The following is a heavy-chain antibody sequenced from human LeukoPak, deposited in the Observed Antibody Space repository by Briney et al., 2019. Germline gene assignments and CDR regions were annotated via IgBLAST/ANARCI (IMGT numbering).Heavy chain of an antibody. CDR1: GYTFTTYA. CDR2: INAGNGNT. V-gene: IGHV1-3*01. J-gene: IGHJ4*02. CDR3: ARDPIGSRWPYYFDY. D-gene: IGHD2-15*01. Sequence: ASVKVSCKASGYTFTTYAMHWVRQAPGQRLEWMGWINAGNGNTKYSQKFQARVTITRGTSASTAYMEPSSLRSEDTAVYYCARDPIGSRWPYYFDYWGQETLVTVSS.